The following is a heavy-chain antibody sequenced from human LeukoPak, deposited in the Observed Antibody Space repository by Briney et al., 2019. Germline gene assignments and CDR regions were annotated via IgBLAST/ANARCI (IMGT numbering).Heavy chain of an antibody. D-gene: IGHD6-19*01. CDR2: MNPNSGNT. Sequence: ASVKVSCKASGYTFTSYDINWVRQATGQGLEWMGWMNPNSGNTGYAQKLQGRVTMTTDTSTSTAYMELRSLRSDDTAVYYCARTYSSGWGHYFDYWGQGTLVTVSS. CDR1: GYTFTSYD. CDR3: ARTYSSGWGHYFDY. V-gene: IGHV1-8*01. J-gene: IGHJ4*02.